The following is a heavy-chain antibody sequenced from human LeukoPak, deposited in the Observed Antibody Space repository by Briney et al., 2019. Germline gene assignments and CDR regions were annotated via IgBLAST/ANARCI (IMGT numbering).Heavy chain of an antibody. CDR2: ISYDGSNK. J-gene: IGHJ4*02. CDR3: AKDREGATMGPDY. D-gene: IGHD1-26*01. CDR1: GFTFSSYG. V-gene: IGHV3-30*18. Sequence: PGRSLRLSCAASGFTFSSYGMHWVRQAPGKGLEWVAVISYDGSNKYYADSVKGRFTISRDNSKNTLYLQMNSLRAEDTAVYYCAKDREGATMGPDYWGQGTLVTVSS.